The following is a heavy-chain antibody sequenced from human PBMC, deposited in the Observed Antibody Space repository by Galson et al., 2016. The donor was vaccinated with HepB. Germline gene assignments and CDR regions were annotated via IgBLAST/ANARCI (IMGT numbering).Heavy chain of an antibody. D-gene: IGHD3-3*01. CDR3: AKSWSGPDS. J-gene: IGHJ4*02. CDR1: GFTFSTSA. Sequence: SLRLSCAASGFTFSTSAMSWVRQAPGKGLVWVSAISSTSHSTYYADSVKGRFTTSRDNTKNTQLLQMDSLKIDDTAVYYCAKSWSGPDSWGQGTLVTVSS. V-gene: IGHV3-23*01. CDR2: ISSTSHST.